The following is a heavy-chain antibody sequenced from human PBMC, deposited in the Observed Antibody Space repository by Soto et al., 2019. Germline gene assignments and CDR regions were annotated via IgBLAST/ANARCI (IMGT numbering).Heavy chain of an antibody. J-gene: IGHJ6*02. Sequence: SETLSLTCTVSGDSISAYYWSWIRQPPGKGLEWIGHIYNSGFTNYNPSLEGRVTISVDTSRNYFSLKVRSVTTADTAVYYCARLERTVTGYYYYYGVDVWGQGTTVTVSS. CDR2: IYNSGFT. V-gene: IGHV4-59*01. CDR1: GDSISAYY. CDR3: ARLERTVTGYYYYYGVDV. D-gene: IGHD4-17*01.